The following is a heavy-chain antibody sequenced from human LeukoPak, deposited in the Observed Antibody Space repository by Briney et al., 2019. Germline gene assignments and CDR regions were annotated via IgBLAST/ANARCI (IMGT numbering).Heavy chain of an antibody. V-gene: IGHV3-30*04. CDR1: GFTFSSYA. D-gene: IGHD5-18*01. J-gene: IGHJ4*02. Sequence: RRSLRLSCAASGFTFSSYAMHWVRQAPGKGLEWVAVISYDGSNKYYADSVKGRFTISRDNSKNTLYLQMNSLRAEDTAVYYCARTYIRGYSYGVLGYWGQGTLVTVSS. CDR2: ISYDGSNK. CDR3: ARTYIRGYSYGVLGY.